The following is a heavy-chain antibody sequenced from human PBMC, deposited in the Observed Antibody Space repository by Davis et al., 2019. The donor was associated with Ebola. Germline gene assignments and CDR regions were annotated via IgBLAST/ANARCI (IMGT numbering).Heavy chain of an antibody. J-gene: IGHJ6*02. CDR1: GGSISSSSYY. CDR3: ARVKPRWSYDYGDYEGYGMDV. D-gene: IGHD4-17*01. Sequence: PGGSLRLSCTVSGGSISSSSYYWGWIRQPPGKGLEWIGSIYYSGSTYYNPSLKSRVTISVDTSKNQFSLKLSSVTAADTAVYYCARVKPRWSYDYGDYEGYGMDVWGQGTTVTVSS. CDR2: IYYSGST. V-gene: IGHV4-39*07.